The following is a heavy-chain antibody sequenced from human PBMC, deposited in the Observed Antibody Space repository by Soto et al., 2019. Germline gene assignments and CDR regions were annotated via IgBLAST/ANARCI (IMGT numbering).Heavy chain of an antibody. Sequence: EVQLVESGGGLVQPGGSLGPSCAASGLTLSSYWMNWVGLAPGKGLEWGANIKQDGSQKNYVDSVKGRFTISRDNAKNSLYLQMSSLRAEDTAVYYCMTSVTTHDYWGQGTLVTVSS. D-gene: IGHD4-17*01. CDR2: IKQDGSQK. CDR3: MTSVTTHDY. CDR1: GLTLSSYW. J-gene: IGHJ4*02. V-gene: IGHV3-7*01.